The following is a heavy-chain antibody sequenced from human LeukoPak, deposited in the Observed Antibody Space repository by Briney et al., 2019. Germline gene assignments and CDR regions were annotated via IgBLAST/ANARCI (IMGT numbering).Heavy chain of an antibody. CDR1: GFTFDDYA. V-gene: IGHV3-9*01. J-gene: IGHJ4*02. Sequence: GGSLRLSCAASGFTFDDYAMHWVRQAPGKGLEWVSGISRNSGSRDYADSVKGRFTISRDNAKNSLYLQMNSLRTEDTALYYCAKDMGNCSGGSCYSSAFDYWGQGTLVTVSS. CDR2: ISRNSGSR. CDR3: AKDMGNCSGGSCYSSAFDY. D-gene: IGHD2-15*01.